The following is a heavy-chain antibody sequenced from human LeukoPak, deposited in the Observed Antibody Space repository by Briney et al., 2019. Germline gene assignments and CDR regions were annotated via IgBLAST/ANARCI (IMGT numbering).Heavy chain of an antibody. CDR3: ARALPAASHTSFDY. Sequence: GGSLRLSCAASGFTVSDNYMSWVRQAPGKGLEWVSIIYSGGSTYYADSVKGRFTISRDISKNTFYLQMNSLRVEDTAVFYCARALPAASHTSFDYWGQGTLVTVSS. V-gene: IGHV3-66*01. CDR1: GFTVSDNY. CDR2: IYSGGST. D-gene: IGHD2-2*01. J-gene: IGHJ4*02.